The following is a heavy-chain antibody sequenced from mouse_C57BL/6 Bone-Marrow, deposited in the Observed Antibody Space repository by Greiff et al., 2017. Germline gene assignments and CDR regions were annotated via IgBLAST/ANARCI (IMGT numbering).Heavy chain of an antibody. CDR1: GFNITDDY. Sequence: EVQLQQSGAELVRPGASVKLSCTASGFNITDDYMHWVKQRPEQGLEWIGWIDPENGDTEYAAKFQGKATITADTSSNTAYLQLSSLTSEDTAVYYCTSLARYCDVWGTGTTVTVTA. CDR3: TSLARYCDV. CDR2: IDPENGDT. V-gene: IGHV14-4*01. D-gene: IGHD1-3*01. J-gene: IGHJ1*03.